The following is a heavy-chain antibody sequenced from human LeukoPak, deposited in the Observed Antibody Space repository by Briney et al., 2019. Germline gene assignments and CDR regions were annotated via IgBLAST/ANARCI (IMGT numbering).Heavy chain of an antibody. CDR2: INPNSGGT. J-gene: IGHJ4*02. CDR3: ARDPVTMTPGPDY. Sequence: ASVKVSCKASGYTFTGYYMHWVRQAPGQGLEWMGWINPNSGGTNYAQKFQGRVTMTRDTSISTAYMELSRLRSDDTAVHYCARDPVTMTPGPDYWGQGTLVTVSS. CDR1: GYTFTGYY. V-gene: IGHV1-2*02. D-gene: IGHD3-22*01.